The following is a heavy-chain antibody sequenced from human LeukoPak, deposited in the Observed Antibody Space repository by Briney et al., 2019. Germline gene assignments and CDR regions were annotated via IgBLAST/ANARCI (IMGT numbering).Heavy chain of an antibody. D-gene: IGHD3-22*01. CDR3: AKDGHYYDSSGYTY. J-gene: IGHJ4*02. Sequence: PGGSLRLSCAASGFTFSSYAMSWVRQAPGKGLEWVSAISGSGGSTYYADSVKGRLTISRDNSKNTLYLQMNSLRAEDTAVYYCAKDGHYYDSSGYTYWGQGTLVTVSS. CDR2: ISGSGGST. CDR1: GFTFSSYA. V-gene: IGHV3-23*01.